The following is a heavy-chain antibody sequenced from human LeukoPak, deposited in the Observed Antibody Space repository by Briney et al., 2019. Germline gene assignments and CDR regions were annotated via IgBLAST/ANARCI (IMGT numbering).Heavy chain of an antibody. J-gene: IGHJ5*02. V-gene: IGHV4-4*09. Sequence: PSETLSLTCTVSGGSISSYYWSWIRQPPGKGLEWIGYIYTSGSTNYNPSLKSRVTISVDTSKNQFSLKLSSVTAADTAVYYCARQLEWELLGGAWFDPWGQGTLVTVSS. CDR3: ARQLEWELLGGAWFDP. CDR2: IYTSGST. CDR1: GGSISSYY. D-gene: IGHD1-26*01.